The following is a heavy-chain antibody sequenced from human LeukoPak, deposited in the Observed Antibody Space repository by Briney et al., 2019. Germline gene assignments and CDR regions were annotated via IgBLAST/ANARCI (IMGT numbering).Heavy chain of an antibody. CDR2: IYANGGT. CDR3: ARDFTRNSYAVAEFFHP. V-gene: IGHV4-4*07. CDR1: GGSISGYY. Sequence: PSETLSLTCTVSGGSISGYYWNWIRQSAGQGLEWIGRIYANGGTNYNHSLRSRVSISVDTSKNQFSLKLTSVTAADTAIYYCARDFTRNSYAVAEFFHPWGQGTLVSVSS. D-gene: IGHD5-18*01. J-gene: IGHJ1*01.